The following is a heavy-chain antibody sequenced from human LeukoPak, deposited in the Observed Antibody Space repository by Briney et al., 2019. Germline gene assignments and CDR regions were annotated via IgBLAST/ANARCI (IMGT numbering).Heavy chain of an antibody. J-gene: IGHJ4*02. CDR1: GFTFSSYG. CDR2: ISYDGSNK. D-gene: IGHD6-13*01. CDR3: AKGLTYSSSWPHDY. Sequence: GRSLRLSCAASGFTFSSYGMHWVRQAPGKGLEWVAVISYDGSNKYYADSVKGRFTISRDNSKNTLYLQMNSLRAEGTAVYYCAKGLTYSSSWPHDYWGQGTLVTVSS. V-gene: IGHV3-30*18.